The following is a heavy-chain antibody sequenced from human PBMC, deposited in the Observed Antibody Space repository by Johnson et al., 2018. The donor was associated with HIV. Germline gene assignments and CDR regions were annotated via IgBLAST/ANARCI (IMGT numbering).Heavy chain of an antibody. CDR1: GFTVSSNY. V-gene: IGHV3-66*01. CDR2: IYSGGTI. CDR3: ARDSSPGYSSGWYDAFDI. J-gene: IGHJ3*02. D-gene: IGHD6-19*01. Sequence: MQLVESGGGLVQPGGSLRLSCAASGFTVSSNYMSWVRQAPGKGLEWVSVIYSGGTIYYADSVKGRFTISRDNAKNSLYLQMNSLRAEDTALYYCARDSSPGYSSGWYDAFDIWGLGTMVTVSS.